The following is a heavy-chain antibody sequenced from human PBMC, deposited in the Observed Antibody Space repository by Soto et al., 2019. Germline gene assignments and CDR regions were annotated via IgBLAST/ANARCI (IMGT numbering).Heavy chain of an antibody. D-gene: IGHD3-3*01. J-gene: IGHJ4*02. Sequence: QLQLQESGPGLVKPSETLSLTCTVSGGSISSPTYYWGWIRQPPGKGLEWIGSIYYNGFADYNPSLKSRVTVSVDKSKNQFSLRLTSVTAADPAVYYCSRQADFWSGSSHSDYWGQGTLVTVSS. CDR1: GGSISSPTYY. CDR2: IYYNGFA. V-gene: IGHV4-39*01. CDR3: SRQADFWSGSSHSDY.